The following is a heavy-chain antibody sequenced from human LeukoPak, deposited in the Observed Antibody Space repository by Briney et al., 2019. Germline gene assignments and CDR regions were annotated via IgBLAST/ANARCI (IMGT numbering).Heavy chain of an antibody. D-gene: IGHD6-19*01. CDR1: GYTFSSYD. Sequence: GASVKVSCKASGYTFSSYDINWVRQATGQGLEWMGWMNPNSGNTGYAQNFQGRVTMTRNTSISTAYMELSSLRSEDTAVYYCARSSSSGWYGWFDPWGQGTLVTVSS. CDR2: MNPNSGNT. V-gene: IGHV1-8*01. CDR3: ARSSSSGWYGWFDP. J-gene: IGHJ5*02.